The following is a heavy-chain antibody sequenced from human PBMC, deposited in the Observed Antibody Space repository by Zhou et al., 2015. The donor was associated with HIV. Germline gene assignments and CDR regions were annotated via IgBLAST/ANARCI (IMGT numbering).Heavy chain of an antibody. CDR2: IIPILGTT. V-gene: IGHV1-69*13. Sequence: QVQLVQSGVEVKKPGASMKVSCKASGGTFSSHAISWVRQAPGQGPEWLGGIIPILGTTHYAQKFQDRVTIIAEELTSTVYIELTRLKTEDTAIYYCARVDRAEQGYKGADYFYFGMDVWGQGTTVTVCS. D-gene: IGHD5-24*01. CDR3: ARVDRAEQGYKGADYFYFGMDV. CDR1: GGTFSSHA. J-gene: IGHJ6*02.